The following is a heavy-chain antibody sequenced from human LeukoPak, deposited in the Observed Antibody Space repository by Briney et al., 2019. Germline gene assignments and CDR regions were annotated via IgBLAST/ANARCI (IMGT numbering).Heavy chain of an antibody. CDR1: GYTFTSYD. V-gene: IGHV1-8*01. J-gene: IGHJ6*02. CDR3: ATTSYYDFWSGYYSYYYYGMDV. D-gene: IGHD3-3*01. Sequence: ASVKVSCKASGYTFTSYDINWVRQATGQGLEWMGWMNPNSGNTGYAQKFQGRVTMTRNTSIGTAYMELSSLRSEDTAVYYCATTSYYDFWSGYYSYYYYGMDVWGQGTTVTVSS. CDR2: MNPNSGNT.